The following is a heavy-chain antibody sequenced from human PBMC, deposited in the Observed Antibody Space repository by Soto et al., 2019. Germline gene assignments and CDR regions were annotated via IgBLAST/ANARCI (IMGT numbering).Heavy chain of an antibody. Sequence: GSLRLSCVASGLTLSDYYMTWIRQAPGRGLEWVAYISSNTKMIFYPDSVKGRFTISRDNAKNALFLEMSGLRVEDTATYYCAGSGPIPAYDSSGYRKYGFSVWGQGTKVT. J-gene: IGHJ3*01. D-gene: IGHD3-22*01. CDR1: GLTLSDYY. CDR3: AGSGPIPAYDSSGYRKYGFSV. V-gene: IGHV3-11*01. CDR2: ISSNTKMI.